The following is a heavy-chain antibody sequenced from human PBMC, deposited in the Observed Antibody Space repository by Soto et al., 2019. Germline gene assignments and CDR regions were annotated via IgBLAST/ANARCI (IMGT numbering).Heavy chain of an antibody. CDR2: IDWDDDK. CDR1: GFSFSTSEMR. CDR3: ARIEGSGSAFDI. D-gene: IGHD2-15*01. J-gene: IGHJ3*02. V-gene: IGHV2-70*04. Sequence: GSCPTLVNPTHTLTLTCTFSGFSFSTSEMRVGWIRQPPGKALEWLARIDWDDDKFYNISLKTRLTISKDTSKNQVVLTMTNMDPVDTATYYCARIEGSGSAFDIWGQGTMVTVSS.